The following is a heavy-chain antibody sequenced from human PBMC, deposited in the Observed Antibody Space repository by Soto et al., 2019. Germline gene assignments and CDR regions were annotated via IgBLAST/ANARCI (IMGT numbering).Heavy chain of an antibody. CDR2: IYYSGST. V-gene: IGHV4-31*03. Sequence: SETLSLTCTVSGGSISSGGYYWSWIRQHPGKGLEWIGYIYYSGSTYYNPSLKSRVTISVDTSKNQFSLKLSSVTAADTAVYYCASDFDYDSSGYYSASWGQGTLVTVSS. CDR3: ASDFDYDSSGYYSAS. CDR1: GGSISSGGYY. D-gene: IGHD3-22*01. J-gene: IGHJ4*02.